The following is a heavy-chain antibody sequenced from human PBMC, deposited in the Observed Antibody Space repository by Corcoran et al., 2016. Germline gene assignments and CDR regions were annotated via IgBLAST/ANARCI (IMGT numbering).Heavy chain of an antibody. CDR3: ARHGSIAVAGRYYYGMDV. D-gene: IGHD6-19*01. CDR2: IYPGDSDT. J-gene: IGHJ6*02. V-gene: IGHV5-51*01. CDR1: GYSFTSYW. Sequence: EVQLVQSGAEVKKPGESLKISCKGSGYSFTSYWIGWVRQMPGKGLEWMGIIYPGDSDTRYSPSFQGQVTISADKSISTAYLQWSSLKASDTAMYYCARHGSIAVAGRYYYGMDVWGQVTTVTVSS.